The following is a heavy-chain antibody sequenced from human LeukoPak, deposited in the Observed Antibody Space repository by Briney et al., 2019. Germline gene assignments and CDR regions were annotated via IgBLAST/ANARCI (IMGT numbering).Heavy chain of an antibody. D-gene: IGHD4-23*01. CDR1: GGSISSNY. J-gene: IGHJ2*01. CDR3: ATTYYGGKSYWYFDL. Sequence: SETLSLTCTVSGGSISSNYWSWIRQSPGKGLEWIGYIYYSGSTNYNPSLKSRVTISIDTSKNQFSLKLTSVTAADTAVYYCATTYYGGKSYWYFDLWGRGTLVTVSS. V-gene: IGHV4-59*08. CDR2: IYYSGST.